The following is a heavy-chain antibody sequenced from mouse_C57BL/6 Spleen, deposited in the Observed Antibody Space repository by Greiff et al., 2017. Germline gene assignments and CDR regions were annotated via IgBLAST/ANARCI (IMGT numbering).Heavy chain of an antibody. D-gene: IGHD3-3*01. Sequence: QVQLQESGAELARPGASVKLSCKASGYTFTSYGISWVKQRTGQGLEWIGEIYPRSGNTYYNEKFKGKATLTADKSSSTAYMELRSLTSEDSAVYFCARLGQGRDYAMDYWGQGTSVTVSS. CDR3: ARLGQGRDYAMDY. CDR1: GYTFTSYG. J-gene: IGHJ4*01. CDR2: IYPRSGNT. V-gene: IGHV1-81*01.